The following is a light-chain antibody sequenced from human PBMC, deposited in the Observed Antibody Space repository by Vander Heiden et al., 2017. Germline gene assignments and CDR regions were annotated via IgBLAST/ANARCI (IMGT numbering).Light chain of an antibody. V-gene: IGLV1-44*01. CDR2: SNN. Sequence: QSVLTQPPSASGTPGQRVTISCSGSSSNIGSNTVNWYQQLPGTAPKLLIYSNNQRPSGVPDRFSGSKSGTSASLAISGLQSEDEADYYCAAWDDSLNGLVVFGGGTKLNGL. J-gene: IGLJ2*01. CDR1: SSNIGSNT. CDR3: AAWDDSLNGLVV.